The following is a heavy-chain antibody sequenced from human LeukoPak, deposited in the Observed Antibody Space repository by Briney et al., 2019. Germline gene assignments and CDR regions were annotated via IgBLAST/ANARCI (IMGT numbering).Heavy chain of an antibody. CDR3: AKLSYCSGGSCYLSGAFDI. Sequence: GGSLRLSCAASGFTFDDYAMHWVRQAPGKGLEWVSGISWNSGSIGYADSVKGRFTISRDNAKNSLYLQMNSLRAEDTALYYCAKLSYCSGGSCYLSGAFDIWGQGTMVTVSS. D-gene: IGHD2-15*01. V-gene: IGHV3-9*01. CDR1: GFTFDDYA. J-gene: IGHJ3*02. CDR2: ISWNSGSI.